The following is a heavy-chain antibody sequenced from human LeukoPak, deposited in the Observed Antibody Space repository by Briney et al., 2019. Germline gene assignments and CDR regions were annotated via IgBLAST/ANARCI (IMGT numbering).Heavy chain of an antibody. CDR1: GYTFASFG. D-gene: IGHD3-10*01. CDR3: ARVRGSGSYPFDY. CDR2: ISADTGNA. J-gene: IGHJ4*02. Sequence: ASLMVSGKASGYTFASFGIIWLLQAPVQGLVWMGWISADTGNASYAQKLKGRVTITTDTSTSTAYMQLRSLRSDDTAVYYCARVRGSGSYPFDYWGQGTLVTVSS. V-gene: IGHV1-18*01.